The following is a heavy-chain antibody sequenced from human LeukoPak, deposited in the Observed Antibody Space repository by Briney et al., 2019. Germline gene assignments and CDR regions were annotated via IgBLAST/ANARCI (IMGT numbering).Heavy chain of an antibody. V-gene: IGHV3-48*03. CDR3: ARGDPHADL. Sequence: GGSLRLSCAASGFDLNTYEMNWVRQAPGKGLEWIADITISGHTKNYADSVKGRFTISRDNAGTSLYLQMNSLRVEDTGVYYCARGDPHADLGGQGTRVPVSS. CDR1: GFDLNTYE. J-gene: IGHJ5*02. CDR2: ITISGHTK.